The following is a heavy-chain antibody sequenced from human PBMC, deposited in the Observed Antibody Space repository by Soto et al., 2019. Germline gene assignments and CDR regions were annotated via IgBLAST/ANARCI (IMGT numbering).Heavy chain of an antibody. CDR1: GFTFRSYA. CDR3: AKSLNTFGGFIVIYYFDY. J-gene: IGHJ4*02. V-gene: IGHV3-23*01. D-gene: IGHD3-16*02. Sequence: EVQLLESGGCLVQPGGSLRLACAASGFTFRSYAMSWFRQAPGKGLEWVSAISGSGGSTYYADSVKGRFTISRDNSKNTLYLHMNSLRAEDTAVYYCAKSLNTFGGFIVIYYFDYWGQGTLVTVSS. CDR2: ISGSGGST.